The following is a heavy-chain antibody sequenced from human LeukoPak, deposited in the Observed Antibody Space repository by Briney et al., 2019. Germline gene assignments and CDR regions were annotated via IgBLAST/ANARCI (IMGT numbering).Heavy chain of an antibody. D-gene: IGHD2-15*01. CDR1: GFTFSAFY. CDR2: IKPDGSDK. J-gene: IGHJ4*02. Sequence: GGSLRLSCAASGFTFSAFYMSWVRQAPGKGLEWVANIKPDGSDKYYVDSVKGRFTISRDNAKNSLCLQMNSLRAEDTAVYYCARGSVAAANFDFWGQGTLVTVSS. V-gene: IGHV3-7*04. CDR3: ARGSVAAANFDF.